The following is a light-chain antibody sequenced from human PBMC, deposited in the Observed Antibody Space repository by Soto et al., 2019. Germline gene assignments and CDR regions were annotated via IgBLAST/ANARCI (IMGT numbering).Light chain of an antibody. Sequence: DIQMTQSPSSLSASVGDRVTISCRTSQTIDNYLNWYQQKPGKAPQLLISAASTLQSGVSSRFSGSGSGTEFTLTISSLQPEDYATYYCHQTYNTLYTFGQGTKVEI. J-gene: IGKJ2*01. V-gene: IGKV1-39*01. CDR3: HQTYNTLYT. CDR1: QTIDNY. CDR2: AAS.